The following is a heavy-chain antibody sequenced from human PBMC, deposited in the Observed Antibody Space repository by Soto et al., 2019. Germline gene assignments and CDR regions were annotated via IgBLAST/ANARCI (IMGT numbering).Heavy chain of an antibody. Sequence: GGSLRLSCAASGFTFSSYAMSWVRQAPGKGLEWVSAISGSGGSTYYADSVKGRFTISRDNSKNTLYLQMNSLRAEDTAVYYCAKEALTEYSSSYAFDYWGQGTLVTVSS. CDR3: AKEALTEYSSSYAFDY. D-gene: IGHD6-6*01. V-gene: IGHV3-23*01. CDR1: GFTFSSYA. CDR2: ISGSGGST. J-gene: IGHJ4*02.